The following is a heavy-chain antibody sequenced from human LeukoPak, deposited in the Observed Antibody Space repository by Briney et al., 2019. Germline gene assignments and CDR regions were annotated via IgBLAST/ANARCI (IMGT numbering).Heavy chain of an antibody. V-gene: IGHV1-2*02. CDR1: GYTFTGYY. CDR2: LDPNTGAT. Sequence: DSVKVSCKASGYTFTGYYMHWVRQAPGQGLEWMGWLDPNTGATRSAQKFQDRVSLTRDTSISTGYMDLSSLTSDDTAVYYCAIKTYAGSFYVFWGQGTLVTVSS. D-gene: IGHD1-26*01. J-gene: IGHJ4*02. CDR3: AIKTYAGSFYVF.